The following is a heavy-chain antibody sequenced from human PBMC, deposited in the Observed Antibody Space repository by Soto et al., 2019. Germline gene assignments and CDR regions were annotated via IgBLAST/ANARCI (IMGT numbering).Heavy chain of an antibody. D-gene: IGHD3-3*01. J-gene: IGHJ4*02. CDR3: ARGTYYDFWSGYYGGGYYFDY. Sequence: GGSLRLSCAASGFTFSSYWMHWVRQAPGKGLVWVSRINSDGSSTSYADSVKGRFTISRDNAKNTLYLQMNSLRAEDTAVYYCARGTYYDFWSGYYGGGYYFDYWGQGTLVTVPS. CDR1: GFTFSSYW. V-gene: IGHV3-74*01. CDR2: INSDGSST.